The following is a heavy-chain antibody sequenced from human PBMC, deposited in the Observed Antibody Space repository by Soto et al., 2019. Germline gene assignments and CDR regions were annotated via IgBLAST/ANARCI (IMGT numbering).Heavy chain of an antibody. Sequence: ASVKVSCKASGYTFTSYAMHWVRQAPGQRLEWMGWINAGNGNTKYSQKFQGRVTITRDTSASTAYMELSSLRSEDTAVYYCARGPPYGFEYYGMDVWGQGTTVTVSS. V-gene: IGHV1-3*01. CDR1: GYTFTSYA. J-gene: IGHJ6*02. CDR2: INAGNGNT. CDR3: ARGPPYGFEYYGMDV. D-gene: IGHD3-10*01.